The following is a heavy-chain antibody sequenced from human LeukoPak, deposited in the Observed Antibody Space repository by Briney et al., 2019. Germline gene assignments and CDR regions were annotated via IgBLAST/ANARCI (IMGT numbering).Heavy chain of an antibody. CDR1: GFTFSSYA. Sequence: GSLRLSCAASGFTFSSYAMSWVRQAPGKGLEWIGRIYTSGSTNYNPSLKSRVTMSVDTSKNQFSLKLSSVTAADTAVYYCARGESVVVVAARDYWGQGTLVTVSS. D-gene: IGHD2-15*01. CDR2: IYTSGST. J-gene: IGHJ4*02. V-gene: IGHV4-59*10. CDR3: ARGESVVVVAARDY.